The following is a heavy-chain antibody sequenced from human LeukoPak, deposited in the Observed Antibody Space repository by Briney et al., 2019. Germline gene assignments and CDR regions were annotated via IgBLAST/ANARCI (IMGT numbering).Heavy chain of an antibody. J-gene: IGHJ4*02. V-gene: IGHV4-4*07. Sequence: SETLPLTCTVSGGSISSYYWSWIRQPAGKGLEWIGRIYISGSTNYNPSLKSRVTMSVDTSKNQFSLKLSSVTAADTAAYYCARVGERTYITTRSPFDYWGQGTLVTVSS. CDR1: GGSISSYY. CDR3: ARVGERTYITTRSPFDY. CDR2: IYISGST. D-gene: IGHD3-22*01.